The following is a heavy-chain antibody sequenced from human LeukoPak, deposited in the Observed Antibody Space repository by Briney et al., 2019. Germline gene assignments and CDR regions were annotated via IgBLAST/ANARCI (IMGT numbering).Heavy chain of an antibody. CDR3: ARDPPYSSSWYGFDY. V-gene: IGHV3-11*01. CDR2: ISCSGSTI. J-gene: IGHJ4*02. D-gene: IGHD6-13*01. Sequence: GGSLRLSCAASGFTFSDYYMSWIRQAPGKGLEWVSYISCSGSTIYYADSVKGRFTISRDNAKNSLYLQMNSLRAEDTAVYYCARDPPYSSSWYGFDYWGQGTLVTVSS. CDR1: GFTFSDYY.